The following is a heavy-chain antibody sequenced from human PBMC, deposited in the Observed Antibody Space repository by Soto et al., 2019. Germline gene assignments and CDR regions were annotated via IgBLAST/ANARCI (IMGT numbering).Heavy chain of an antibody. V-gene: IGHV4-30-4*01. CDR1: GGSISSGDYY. CDR2: IYYSGSS. Sequence: PSETLSLTCTVSGGSISSGDYYWSWIRQSPGKGLEWIGYIYYSGSSYYNPSLKSRFTISVDTSKNQFSLKLSSVTAADTAVYYCATSRYDRSRYSPNDAFDIWGQGTMVTV. D-gene: IGHD3-22*01. J-gene: IGHJ3*02. CDR3: ATSRYDRSRYSPNDAFDI.